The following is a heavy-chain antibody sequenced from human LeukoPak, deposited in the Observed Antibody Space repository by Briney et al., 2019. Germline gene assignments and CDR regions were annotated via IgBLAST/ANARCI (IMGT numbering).Heavy chain of an antibody. CDR2: IYYSGST. V-gene: IGHV4-59*01. Sequence: SETLSLTCTVSGGSISSYYWSWIRQPPGKGLEWIGYIYYSGSTNYNPSLKSRVTISVDTSKNQFSLKLSSVTAADTAVYYCARDSRGGGPDFDFWGQGTLVTVSS. CDR1: GGSISSYY. J-gene: IGHJ4*02. D-gene: IGHD3-16*01. CDR3: ARDSRGGGPDFDF.